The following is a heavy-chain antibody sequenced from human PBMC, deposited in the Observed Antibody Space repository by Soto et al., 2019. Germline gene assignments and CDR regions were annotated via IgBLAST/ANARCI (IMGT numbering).Heavy chain of an antibody. CDR3: ARTDYYDSSGYPLHGMDV. D-gene: IGHD3-22*01. J-gene: IGHJ6*02. CDR2: IIPIFGTA. CDR1: GGTFSSYA. V-gene: IGHV1-69*13. Sequence: SVKVSCKASGGTFSSYAISWVRQAPGQGLEWMGGIIPIFGTANHAQKFQGRVTITADESTSTAYMELSSLRSEDTAVYYCARTDYYDSSGYPLHGMDVWGQGTTVTV.